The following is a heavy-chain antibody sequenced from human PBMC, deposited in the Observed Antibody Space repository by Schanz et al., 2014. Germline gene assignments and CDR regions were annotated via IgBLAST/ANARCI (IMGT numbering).Heavy chain of an antibody. CDR3: TTFNNRDALYI. V-gene: IGHV3-15*04. D-gene: IGHD1-20*01. Sequence: EVRLVESGGGLVEPGGSLRLSCSGSGFTFSEVYMSWVRQAPGKGLEWVGRIENNANGATTDYAATVKGRFTVSRDDSRNTLYLQMNTLRTDDTALYYCTTFNNRDALYIWGQGTMVSVSS. J-gene: IGHJ3*02. CDR1: GFTFSEVY. CDR2: IENNANGATT.